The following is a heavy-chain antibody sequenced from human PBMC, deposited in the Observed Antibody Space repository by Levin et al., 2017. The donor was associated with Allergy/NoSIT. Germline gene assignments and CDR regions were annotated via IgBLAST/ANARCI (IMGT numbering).Heavy chain of an antibody. Sequence: GGSLRLSCAASGFTFSAYSMNWVRQAPGKGLEWVSYIDPSSTIYYADSVKGRFTISSDSAKNSLYLQMNSLRDDDTAVYYCARDLFEGVAVAGNWFGTWGQGTLLTVSS. CDR1: GFTFSAYS. D-gene: IGHD6-19*01. J-gene: IGHJ5*02. CDR3: ARDLFEGVAVAGNWFGT. V-gene: IGHV3-48*02. CDR2: IDPSSTI.